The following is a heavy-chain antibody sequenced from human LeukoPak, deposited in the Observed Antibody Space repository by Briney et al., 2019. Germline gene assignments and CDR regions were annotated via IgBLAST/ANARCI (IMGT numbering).Heavy chain of an antibody. CDR3: ARGRGSWQQLVYFDY. CDR2: IKQDGSEK. J-gene: IGHJ4*02. Sequence: GGSLRLSCAASGFTFSSYEMNWVRQAPGKGLEWVANIKQDGSEKYYVDSVKGRFTISRDNAKNSLYLQMNSLRAEDTAVYYCARGRGSWQQLVYFDYWGQGTLVTVSS. V-gene: IGHV3-7*01. CDR1: GFTFSSYE. D-gene: IGHD6-13*01.